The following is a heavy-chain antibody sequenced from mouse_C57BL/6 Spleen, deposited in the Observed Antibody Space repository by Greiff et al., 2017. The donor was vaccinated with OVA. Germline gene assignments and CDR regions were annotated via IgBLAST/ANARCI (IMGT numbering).Heavy chain of an antibody. CDR2: ISDGGSYT. Sequence: EVQLVESGGGLVKPGGSLKLSCAASGFTFSSYAMSLVRQTPEKRLEWVATISDGGSYTYYPDNVKGRFTISRDNAKNNLYLQMSHLKSEDTAMYYCYYGSSFYYAMDYWGQGTSVTVSS. J-gene: IGHJ4*01. V-gene: IGHV5-4*01. D-gene: IGHD1-1*01. CDR1: GFTFSSYA. CDR3: YYGSSFYYAMDY.